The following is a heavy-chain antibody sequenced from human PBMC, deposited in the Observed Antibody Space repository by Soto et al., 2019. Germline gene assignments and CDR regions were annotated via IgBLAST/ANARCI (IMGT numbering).Heavy chain of an antibody. D-gene: IGHD2-8*01. CDR3: GRDYFSLVYCTNGVCYRRDAFDI. CDR2: ISAYNGNT. J-gene: IGHJ3*02. Sequence: ASVKVCCKASGYTFTSYGISWVRQAPGQGREWVGWISAYNGNTNYAKRRQGRVTMSTDTSTSTANVEGRRLRGDDTAVHYCGRDYFSLVYCTNGVCYRRDAFDIWGQGTMVTVSS. V-gene: IGHV1-18*01. CDR1: GYTFTSYG.